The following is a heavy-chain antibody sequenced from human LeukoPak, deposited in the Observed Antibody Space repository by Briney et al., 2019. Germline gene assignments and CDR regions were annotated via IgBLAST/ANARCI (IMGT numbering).Heavy chain of an antibody. V-gene: IGHV3-30*04. CDR3: ARSYPRYSYGATTN. D-gene: IGHD5-18*01. Sequence: GRSLRLSCAASGFTFSSYAMHWVRQAPGKGLEWVAVISYDGSNKYYADSVKGRFTIFRDNSKNTLYLQMNSLRAEDTAVYYCARSYPRYSYGATTNWGQGTLVTVSS. J-gene: IGHJ4*02. CDR1: GFTFSSYA. CDR2: ISYDGSNK.